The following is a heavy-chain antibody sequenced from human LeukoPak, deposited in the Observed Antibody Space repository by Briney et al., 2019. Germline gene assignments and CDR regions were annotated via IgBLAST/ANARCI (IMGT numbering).Heavy chain of an antibody. CDR2: IYYSGST. CDR1: GGPISSSGYY. Sequence: SETLSLTCTVSGGPISSSGYYWGWIRQPPGKGLEWIGYIYYSGSTNYNPSLKSRVTISVDTSKNQFSLKLSSVTAADTAVYYCARERIVGAVNLFDYWGQGTLVTVSS. D-gene: IGHD1-26*01. CDR3: ARERIVGAVNLFDY. V-gene: IGHV4-61*08. J-gene: IGHJ4*02.